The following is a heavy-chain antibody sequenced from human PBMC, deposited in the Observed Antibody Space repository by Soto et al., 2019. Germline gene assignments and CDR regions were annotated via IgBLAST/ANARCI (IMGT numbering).Heavy chain of an antibody. Sequence: ESGGGLVQPGGSLRLSCAASGFTVSSNYMSWVRQAPGKGLEWVSVIYSGGSTYYADSVKGRFTISRDNSKNTLYLQMNSLRAEDTAVYYCASSRGYYGSGSYLGYWGQGTLVTVSS. CDR1: GFTVSSNY. CDR3: ASSRGYYGSGSYLGY. D-gene: IGHD3-10*01. CDR2: IYSGGST. J-gene: IGHJ4*02. V-gene: IGHV3-66*01.